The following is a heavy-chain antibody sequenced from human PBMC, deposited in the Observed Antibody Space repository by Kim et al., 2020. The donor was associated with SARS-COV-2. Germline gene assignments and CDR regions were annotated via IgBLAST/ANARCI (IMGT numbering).Heavy chain of an antibody. Sequence: APSVRGRFTISRDNPKNTLYLQMNSLRAEDTAVYYCARGLANAGYSFYDWGQRTLVAVSP. CDR3: ARGLANAGYSFYD. J-gene: IGHJ4*02. V-gene: IGHV3-30*03.